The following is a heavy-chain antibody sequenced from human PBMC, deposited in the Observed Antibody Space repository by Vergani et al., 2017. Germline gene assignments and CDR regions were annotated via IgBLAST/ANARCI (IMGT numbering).Heavy chain of an antibody. J-gene: IGHJ6*03. Sequence: EVQLLESGGGLVQPGGSLRLSCAASGFTFSSYAMSWVRQVPGKGLEWVSGISGSGGNTYYANSMKGRFTISRDNSKNTLYLQMNSLRAEDTAVYYCAKDLSPGYPYYYDYMDVWGKGTTVTVSS. CDR3: AKDLSPGYPYYYDYMDV. CDR2: ISGSGGNT. CDR1: GFTFSSYA. D-gene: IGHD2-15*01. V-gene: IGHV3-23*01.